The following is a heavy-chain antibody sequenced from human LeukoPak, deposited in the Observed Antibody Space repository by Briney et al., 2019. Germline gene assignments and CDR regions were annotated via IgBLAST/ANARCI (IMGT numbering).Heavy chain of an antibody. J-gene: IGHJ4*02. CDR3: ARSGNYGLVIDY. Sequence: SETLSLTCTVSGGSISSYYWTWIRQPPGKGLEWIGHIYYSGSTNYSPSLKSRVTISVDTSKNQFSLKLSSVTAADTAVYYCARSGNYGLVIDYWGQGTLVTVSS. CDR1: GGSISSYY. CDR2: IYYSGST. V-gene: IGHV4-59*08. D-gene: IGHD1-26*01.